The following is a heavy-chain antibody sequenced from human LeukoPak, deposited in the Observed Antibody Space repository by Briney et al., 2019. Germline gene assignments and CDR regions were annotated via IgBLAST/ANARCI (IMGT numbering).Heavy chain of an antibody. J-gene: IGHJ6*04. CDR2: ISYDGSNK. D-gene: IGHD6-19*01. CDR1: GFTFSSYG. CDR3: AKDLAVADTLSLYYYYYGMDV. V-gene: IGHV3-30*18. Sequence: GRSLRLSCAASGFTFSSYGMHWVRQAPGKGLEWVAVISYDGSNKYYADSVKGRFTISRDNSKNTLYLQMNSLRAEDTAVYYCAKDLAVADTLSLYYYYYGMDVWGKGTTVTVSS.